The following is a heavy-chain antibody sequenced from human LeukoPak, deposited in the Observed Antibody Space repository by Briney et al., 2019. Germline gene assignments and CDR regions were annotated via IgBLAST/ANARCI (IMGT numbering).Heavy chain of an antibody. D-gene: IGHD4-17*01. CDR2: IYYSGNT. CDR3: ARGATVTTWIPLKKFDY. CDR1: GVSISSSNSY. V-gene: IGHV4-39*01. Sequence: SETLSLTCTVSGVSISSSNSYWGWIRQPPGKGLEWIGSIYYSGNTYYNASLKSQVSISIDTSKNQFSLRLTSVTAADTAVYYCARGATVTTWIPLKKFDYWGQGTLVTVSS. J-gene: IGHJ4*02.